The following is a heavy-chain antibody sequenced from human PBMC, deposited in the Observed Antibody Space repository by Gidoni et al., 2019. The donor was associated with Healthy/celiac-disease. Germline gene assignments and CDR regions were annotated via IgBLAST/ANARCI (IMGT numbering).Heavy chain of an antibody. Sequence: EVQLVESGGGWVKPRGSLRRSCAASGFTFSNACMRWSRQAPGKGLELVGRIKSKTDGVTTDYAATVNGRFTISRDDSKNTLYLQLNSLKPEDTAVYYCTRGEDIVVVVAAGAEYFQHWGQGTLVTVSS. V-gene: IGHV3-15*01. J-gene: IGHJ1*01. CDR3: TRGEDIVVVVAAGAEYFQH. D-gene: IGHD2-15*01. CDR2: IKSKTDGVTT. CDR1: GFTFSNAC.